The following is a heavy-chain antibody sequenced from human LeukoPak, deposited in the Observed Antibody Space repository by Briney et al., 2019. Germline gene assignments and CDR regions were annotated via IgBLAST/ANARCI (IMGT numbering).Heavy chain of an antibody. D-gene: IGHD5-18*01. CDR2: ISAFNGNT. Sequence: ASVKVSCKASGYTFSSYGISWVRQAPGQGLEWMGWISAFNGNTNYAQKLQGRVTITRDTSASTAYMELSSLRSEDTAVYYCARKGIRGGWFDPWGQGTLVTVSS. CDR3: ARKGIRGGWFDP. V-gene: IGHV1-18*01. CDR1: GYTFSSYG. J-gene: IGHJ5*02.